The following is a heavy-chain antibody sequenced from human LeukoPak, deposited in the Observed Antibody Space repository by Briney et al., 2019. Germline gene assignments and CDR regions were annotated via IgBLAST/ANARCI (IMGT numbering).Heavy chain of an antibody. CDR3: SRRYYGDHVLDF. V-gene: IGHV3-73*01. D-gene: IGHD4-17*01. Sequence: PGGSLRLSCAAPGFIFRDSAFHWVRQASGKGLEWVGRIRSKPYGYATAYAASVKGRFTVSRDDSQNTAYLQMDSLRTEDTAVYYCSRRYYGDHVLDFWGQGVLVTVSS. J-gene: IGHJ4*02. CDR1: GFIFRDSA. CDR2: IRSKPYGYAT.